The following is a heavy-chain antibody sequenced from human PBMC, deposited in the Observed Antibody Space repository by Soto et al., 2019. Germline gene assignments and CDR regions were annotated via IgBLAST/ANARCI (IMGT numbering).Heavy chain of an antibody. CDR1: GGSSRQSSYF. D-gene: IGHD3-10*01. CDR3: ATVWFGEYQH. CDR2: VYYSGTP. Sequence: SETLSLTRAVSGGSSRQSSYFWGWIRQPPGKGLEWIASVYYSGTPYYSPSLKSRVTISIDTSKNQFSLKLSSVTAADTAVYYCATVWFGEYQHWGQGTLVTVSS. J-gene: IGHJ1*01. V-gene: IGHV4-39*07.